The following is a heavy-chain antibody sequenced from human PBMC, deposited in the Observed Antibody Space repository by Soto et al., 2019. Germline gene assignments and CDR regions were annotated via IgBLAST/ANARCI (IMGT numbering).Heavy chain of an antibody. J-gene: IGHJ3*02. CDR2: INHSGST. D-gene: IGHD2-15*01. Sequence: SETLSLTCAVYGGSFSGYYWSWIRQPPGKGLEWIGEINHSGSTNYNPSLKSRVTISVDTSKNQFSLKLSSVTAADTAVHYCARVVGAENDAFDIWGQGTMVTVSS. CDR1: GGSFSGYY. V-gene: IGHV4-34*01. CDR3: ARVVGAENDAFDI.